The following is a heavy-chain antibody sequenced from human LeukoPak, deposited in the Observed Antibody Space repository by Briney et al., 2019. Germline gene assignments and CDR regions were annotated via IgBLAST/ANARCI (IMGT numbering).Heavy chain of an antibody. Sequence: SETLSLTCAVYGGSFSGYYRSWIRQPPGKGLEWIGEINHSGSTNYNPSLKSRVTISVDTSKNQFSLKLSSVTAADTAVYYCARGRGYCSSTSCYSNWFDPWGQGTLVTVSS. CDR1: GGSFSGYY. V-gene: IGHV4-34*01. CDR2: INHSGST. D-gene: IGHD2-2*01. J-gene: IGHJ5*02. CDR3: ARGRGYCSSTSCYSNWFDP.